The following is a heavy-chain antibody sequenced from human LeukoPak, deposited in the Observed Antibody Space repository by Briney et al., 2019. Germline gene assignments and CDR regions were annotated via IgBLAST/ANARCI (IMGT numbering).Heavy chain of an antibody. CDR2: IKPDGSDN. CDR3: GRGGNYPGF. V-gene: IGHV3-7*01. CDR1: GFIFSSNW. Sequence: GGSLRLSCAASGFIFSSNWMTWVRQAPEEGLEWVANIKPDGSDNYYVDSVKGRFTISRDNAKNSLFLQMNSLRVEDTAVYYCGRGGNYPGFWGQGALVTVSS. D-gene: IGHD1-7*01. J-gene: IGHJ4*02.